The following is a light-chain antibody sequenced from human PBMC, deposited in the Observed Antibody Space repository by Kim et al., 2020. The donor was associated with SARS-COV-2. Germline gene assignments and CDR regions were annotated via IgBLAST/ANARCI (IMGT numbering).Light chain of an antibody. CDR3: QVWDSSTYV. V-gene: IGLV3-9*01. J-gene: IGLJ1*01. CDR2: RDS. CDR1: DIGSKN. Sequence: EGLRKTARISCGGNDIGSKNGHRYQQKPGQAPVLVSYRDSHRPSGIPERFSGSNSGDSATLTSSRAQAGDEADYYGQVWDSSTYVFGTGTKVTVL.